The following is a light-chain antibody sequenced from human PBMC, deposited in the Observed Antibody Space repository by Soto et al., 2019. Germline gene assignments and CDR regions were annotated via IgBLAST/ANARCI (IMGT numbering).Light chain of an antibody. CDR3: AVWDDSLNGLWV. CDR2: SNN. J-gene: IGLJ3*02. CDR1: SSNIGRDT. Sequence: QSALTQPPSASGTPGQRVTISCSGSSSNIGRDTVNWYRQFPGTAPKLLIYSNNQRPSGVPDRFSGSKSGTSASLAISGLKSEDEADYYCAVWDDSLNGLWVFGGGTKVTVL. V-gene: IGLV1-44*01.